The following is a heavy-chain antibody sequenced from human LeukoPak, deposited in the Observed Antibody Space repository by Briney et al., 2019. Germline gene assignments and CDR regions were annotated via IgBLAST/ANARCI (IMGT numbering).Heavy chain of an antibody. V-gene: IGHV1-69*15. D-gene: IGHD6-19*01. CDR2: IIPIFGTA. CDR1: GGTFSSYA. CDR3: ARKYSSGWYYFDY. Sequence: SVKVSCKASGGTFSSYAISWVRQAPGQGLEWMGRIIPIFGTANYAQKFQGRATITADESTSTAYMELSSLRSEDTAVYYCARKYSSGWYYFDYWGQGTLVTVSS. J-gene: IGHJ4*02.